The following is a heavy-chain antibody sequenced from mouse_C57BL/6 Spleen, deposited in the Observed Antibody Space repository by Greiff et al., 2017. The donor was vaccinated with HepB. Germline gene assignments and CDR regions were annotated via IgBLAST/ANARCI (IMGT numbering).Heavy chain of an antibody. J-gene: IGHJ2*01. CDR1: GYTFTSYW. Sequence: QVQLKESGAELVKPGASVKMSCKASGYTFTSYWITWVKQRPGQGLEWIGDIYPGSGSTNYNEKFKSKATLTVDTSSSTAYMQLSSLTSEDSAVYYCARSTSLRDYFDYWGQGTTLTVSS. CDR2: IYPGSGST. V-gene: IGHV1-55*01. CDR3: ARSTSLRDYFDY. D-gene: IGHD3-1*01.